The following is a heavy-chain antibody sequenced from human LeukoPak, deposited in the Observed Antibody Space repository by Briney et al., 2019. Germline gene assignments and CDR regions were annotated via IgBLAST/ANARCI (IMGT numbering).Heavy chain of an antibody. CDR3: ARDIYDSSGYYHDY. Sequence: PSETLSLTCTVSGGSISSYYWSWIRQPPGKGLEWIGYIYYSGSTNYNPSLKSRVTISVDTSKNQFSLKLSSVTAADTAVYYCARDIYDSSGYYHDYWGQGTLVTVSS. V-gene: IGHV4-59*12. CDR2: IYYSGST. CDR1: GGSISSYY. J-gene: IGHJ4*02. D-gene: IGHD3-22*01.